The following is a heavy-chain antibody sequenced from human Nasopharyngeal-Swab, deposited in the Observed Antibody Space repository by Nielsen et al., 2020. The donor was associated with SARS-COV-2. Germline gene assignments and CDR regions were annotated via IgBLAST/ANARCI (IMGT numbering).Heavy chain of an antibody. V-gene: IGHV3-23*01. Sequence: GESLKISCAGSGFTFRNFAMTWVRLAPGRGLEWVSTINGGGDTTYSADSVRGRFTASRDSSRSTLYLQMNSLRVEDAAVYYCATDVVGAAATVFFGADYYGMDVWGRGTTVTVSS. CDR1: GFTFRNFA. D-gene: IGHD6-13*01. J-gene: IGHJ6*01. CDR2: INGGGDTT. CDR3: ATDVVGAAATVFFGADYYGMDV.